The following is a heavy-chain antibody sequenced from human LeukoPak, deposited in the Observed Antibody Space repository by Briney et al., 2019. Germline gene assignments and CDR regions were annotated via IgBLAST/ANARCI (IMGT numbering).Heavy chain of an antibody. D-gene: IGHD3-16*01. Sequence: PGGSLRLSCAASGFTFSDYYMSWIRQAPGKGLEWVSYISSSGSTIYYADSVKGRFTISRDNAKNSLYLQMNSLRAEDTAVYYCASLGDHYYYYYMDVWGKGTTVTVSS. CDR1: GFTFSDYY. J-gene: IGHJ6*03. CDR3: ASLGDHYYYYYMDV. V-gene: IGHV3-11*04. CDR2: ISSSGSTI.